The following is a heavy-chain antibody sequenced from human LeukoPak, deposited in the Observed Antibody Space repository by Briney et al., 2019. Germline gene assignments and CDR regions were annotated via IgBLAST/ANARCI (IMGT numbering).Heavy chain of an antibody. J-gene: IGHJ4*02. CDR1: GGSVSSASYH. D-gene: IGHD1-26*01. Sequence: SETLSLTCTVSGGSVSSASYHWSWIRQPPGRGLEWIGFIYYDGSTSYNPSLKSRVTLSVDTSKNQFSLKLSSVTAADSALYYCARILVGATTDYWGQGTLVTVSS. CDR3: ARILVGATTDY. CDR2: IYYDGST. V-gene: IGHV4-61*01.